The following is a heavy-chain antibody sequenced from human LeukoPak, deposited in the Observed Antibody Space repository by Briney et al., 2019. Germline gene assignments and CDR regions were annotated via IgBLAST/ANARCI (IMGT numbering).Heavy chain of an antibody. J-gene: IGHJ3*02. V-gene: IGHV4-59*01. Sequence: SETLSLTCTVSGGSISSYYWSWIRQPPGKGLEWIGYIYYSGSTNYNPSLKSRVTISVDTSKNQFSLKLSSVTAADTAVYYCASSCSTSCYYDAFDIWGQGTMVTVST. D-gene: IGHD2-2*01. CDR2: IYYSGST. CDR1: GGSISSYY. CDR3: ASSCSTSCYYDAFDI.